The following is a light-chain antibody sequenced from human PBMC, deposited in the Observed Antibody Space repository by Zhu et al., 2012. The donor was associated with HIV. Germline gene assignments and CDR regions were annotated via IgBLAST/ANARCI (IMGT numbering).Light chain of an antibody. J-gene: IGKJ4*01. CDR2: DAS. CDR3: QQRVNWPLT. CDR1: RSVSSF. Sequence: IVLTQSPATLSLSPGERATVSCRASRSVSSFLAWYQQKPGQAPRLLIYDASKRAAGIPPRFSGSGSGTDFTLTISGLEPEDFALYYCQQRVNWPLTFGGGTKVEIK. V-gene: IGKV3-11*01.